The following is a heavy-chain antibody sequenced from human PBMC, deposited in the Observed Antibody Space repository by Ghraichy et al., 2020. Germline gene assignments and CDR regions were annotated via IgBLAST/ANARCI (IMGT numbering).Heavy chain of an antibody. CDR1: GITFSSYS. J-gene: IGHJ6*02. Sequence: GGSLRLSCVGSGITFSSYSMNWVRQSPGKGLEWVSYITSSSRTTSYADSVKGRFTISRDNAQNSLYLQMNSLRDEDTAVYYCARASKVVRFFYYDGMDVWGQGNTVTVSS. CDR3: ARASKVVRFFYYDGMDV. CDR2: ITSSSRTT. V-gene: IGHV3-48*02. D-gene: IGHD4-23*01.